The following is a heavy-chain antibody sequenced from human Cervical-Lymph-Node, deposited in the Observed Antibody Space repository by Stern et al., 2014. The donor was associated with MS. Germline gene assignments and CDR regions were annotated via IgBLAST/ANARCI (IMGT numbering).Heavy chain of an antibody. V-gene: IGHV4-59*11. CDR2: IYYSGTT. CDR3: ARATDL. J-gene: IGHJ5*02. CDR1: GASITNHF. Sequence: VQLVESGPGLLRPSETLSLTCTVSGASITNHFWSWIRQPPGKGLEWIGYIYYSGTTNYNASLKGRIAISIDTSRTQFSLRLSSVTAADTAVYYCARATDLWGQGTLVAVSS.